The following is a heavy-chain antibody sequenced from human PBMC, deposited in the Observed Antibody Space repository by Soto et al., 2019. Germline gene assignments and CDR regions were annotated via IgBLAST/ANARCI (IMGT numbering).Heavy chain of an antibody. D-gene: IGHD3-22*01. Sequence: QVQLVQSGAEVKKPGASVKVSCKASGYTFSNFYIHWVRQAPGQGLEWMGIINPSGGSTSYAQKFQGRVTMTRDTSTSTVYMELSSLRSEDTAVHYCARADYYGSSGYHLDYWGKGTLVTVSS. CDR2: INPSGGST. V-gene: IGHV1-46*01. J-gene: IGHJ4*02. CDR1: GYTFSNFY. CDR3: ARADYYGSSGYHLDY.